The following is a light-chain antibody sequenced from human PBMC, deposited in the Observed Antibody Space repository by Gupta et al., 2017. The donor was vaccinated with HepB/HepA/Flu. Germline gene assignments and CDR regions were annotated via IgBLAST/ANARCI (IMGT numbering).Light chain of an antibody. V-gene: IGLV2-14*01. CDR1: SSDVGGYNY. CDR3: SSYTSSSTLGV. Sequence: QSALTQPASVSGSPGPSITISCTGTSSDVGGYNYVSWYQQHPGKAPKLMIYDVSNRPSGVSNRFSGSKSGNTASRTISGLQAEDEADYYGSSYTSSSTLGVFGGGTKLTV. CDR2: DVS. J-gene: IGLJ2*01.